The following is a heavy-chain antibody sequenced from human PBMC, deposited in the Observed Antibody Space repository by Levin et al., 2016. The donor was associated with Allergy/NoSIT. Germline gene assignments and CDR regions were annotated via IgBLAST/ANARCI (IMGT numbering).Heavy chain of an antibody. J-gene: IGHJ4*02. CDR2: ISSSSSYT. D-gene: IGHD3-10*01. V-gene: IGHV3-11*06. CDR3: AGYVYGSGSFYTGSFDY. Sequence: WIRQPPGKGLEWVSYISSSSSYTNYADSVKGRFTISRDNAKNSLYLQMNSLRAEDTAVYYCAGYVYGSGSFYTGSFDYWGQGTLVTVSS.